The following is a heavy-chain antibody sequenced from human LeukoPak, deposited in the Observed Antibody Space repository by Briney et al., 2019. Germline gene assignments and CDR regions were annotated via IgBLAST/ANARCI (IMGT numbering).Heavy chain of an antibody. D-gene: IGHD4-17*01. CDR2: ISSSSSYI. CDR3: ARVYYGDYEGDY. J-gene: IGHJ4*02. CDR1: GFTFSSYS. V-gene: IGHV3-21*01. Sequence: PGGSLRLSCGASGFTFSSYSMNWVRQAPGKGLEWVSSISSSSSYIYYADSVKGRFTISRDNAKNSLYLQMNSLRAEDTAVYYCARVYYGDYEGDYWGQGTLVTVSS.